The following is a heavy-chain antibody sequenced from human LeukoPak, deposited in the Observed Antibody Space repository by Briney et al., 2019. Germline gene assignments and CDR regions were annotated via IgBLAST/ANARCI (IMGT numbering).Heavy chain of an antibody. J-gene: IGHJ4*02. CDR3: ARGIPLYGDYVPYYFDY. D-gene: IGHD4-17*01. CDR2: IYYSGST. V-gene: IGHV4-59*01. Sequence: PSETLSLTCTVSGGSISSYYWSWIRQPPGKGLEWIGYIYYSGSTNYNPSLKSRVTISVDTSKNQFSLKLSSVTAADTAVYYCARGIPLYGDYVPYYFDYWGQGTLVTVSS. CDR1: GGSISSYY.